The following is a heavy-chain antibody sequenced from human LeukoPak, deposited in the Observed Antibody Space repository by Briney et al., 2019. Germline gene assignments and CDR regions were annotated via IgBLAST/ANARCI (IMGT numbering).Heavy chain of an antibody. D-gene: IGHD2-21*01. CDR3: AKFAILAYCGGDCYGY. Sequence: GGSLRLSCAASGFTFSSYGMHWVRQAPGKGLEWVAFIRYDGSNKYYADSVKGRFTISRDNSKNTLYLQMNSLRAEDTAVYYCAKFAILAYCGGDCYGYWGQGTLVTVSS. CDR1: GFTFSSYG. J-gene: IGHJ4*02. V-gene: IGHV3-30*02. CDR2: IRYDGSNK.